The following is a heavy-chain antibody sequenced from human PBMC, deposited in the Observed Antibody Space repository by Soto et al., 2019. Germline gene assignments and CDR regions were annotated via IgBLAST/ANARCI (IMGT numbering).Heavy chain of an antibody. CDR3: AAGPWRYFDWLQP. V-gene: IGHV1-58*02. J-gene: IGHJ5*02. CDR1: GFTFTSSA. Sequence: SVKVSCKASGFTFTSSAMQWVRQARGQRLEWIGWIVVGSGNTNYAQKFQERVTITRDMSTSTAYMELSSLRSEDTAVYYCAAGPWRYFDWLQPWGQGTLVTVSS. D-gene: IGHD3-9*01. CDR2: IVVGSGNT.